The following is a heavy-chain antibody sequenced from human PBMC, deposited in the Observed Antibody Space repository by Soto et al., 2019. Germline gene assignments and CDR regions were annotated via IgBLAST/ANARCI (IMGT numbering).Heavy chain of an antibody. CDR1: GGTFSSYA. J-gene: IGHJ6*02. D-gene: IGHD5-18*01. CDR2: IIPIFGTA. Sequence: SVKVSCKASGGTFSSYAISWVRQAPGQGLEWMGGIIPIFGTANYAQKFQGRVTITVDESTSTAYMELSSLRSEDTAVYYCARARYSYGYSYYYGMDVWGQGTTVTVSS. CDR3: ARARYSYGYSYYYGMDV. V-gene: IGHV1-69*13.